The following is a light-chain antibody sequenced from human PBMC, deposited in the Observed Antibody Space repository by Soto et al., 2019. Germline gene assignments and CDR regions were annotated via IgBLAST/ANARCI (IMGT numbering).Light chain of an antibody. Sequence: IVMTQSPATVSVSPWERATLSCRASQSVTSTLAWYQQKPGQTPRLLIYDASTRATGIPARFSGSGSGTDFTLTISSLQSEDFAVYYCQQYNNWPLTFGGGTKVDIK. CDR3: QQYNNWPLT. V-gene: IGKV3-15*01. CDR1: QSVTST. J-gene: IGKJ4*01. CDR2: DAS.